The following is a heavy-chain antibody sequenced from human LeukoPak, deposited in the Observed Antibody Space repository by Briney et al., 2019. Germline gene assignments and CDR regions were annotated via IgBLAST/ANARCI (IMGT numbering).Heavy chain of an antibody. D-gene: IGHD2-21*02. CDR2: ISGSGGST. V-gene: IGHV3-23*01. J-gene: IGHJ4*02. CDR1: GFTFSSYA. CDR3: AKGPVFCGGDCYYYFDS. Sequence: GGSLRLSCAASGFTFSSYAMSWVRQAPGKGLEWVSAISGSGGSTYYADSVKGRFTISRDNSKNTLYLQMNSLRAEDTAVYYCAKGPVFCGGDCYYYFDSWGQGTLVTVSS.